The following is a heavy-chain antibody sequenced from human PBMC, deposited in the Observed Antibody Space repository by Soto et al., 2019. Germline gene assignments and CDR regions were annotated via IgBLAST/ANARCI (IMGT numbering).Heavy chain of an antibody. CDR2: TKHKASSYAT. Sequence: EVQLVESGGGLVQPGGSLRLSCAVSGFTLSDHFMDWVRQAPGKGLEWVGRTKHKASSYATEYAASVKGRFTISRDDSYNSLYLQMSSLRTEDTAVYYCVAYLSYYVHWGQGTLVTVPS. V-gene: IGHV3-72*01. CDR3: VAYLSYYVH. CDR1: GFTLSDHF. D-gene: IGHD3-10*02. J-gene: IGHJ4*02.